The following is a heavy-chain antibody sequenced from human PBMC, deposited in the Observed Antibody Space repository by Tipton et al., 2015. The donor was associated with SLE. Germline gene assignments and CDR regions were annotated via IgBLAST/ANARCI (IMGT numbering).Heavy chain of an antibody. D-gene: IGHD3-3*01. CDR3: ARLGLDNDFWSGSWFDP. V-gene: IGHV4-39*07. Sequence: LRLSCTVSGGSISSSSYYWGWIRQPPGMGLEWIGSIYHSGSTYYNPCLKSRVTISVDTSKNQFSLKLSSATAADTAVYYCARLGLDNDFWSGSWFDPWGQGTLVSVSS. J-gene: IGHJ5*02. CDR1: GGSISSSSYY. CDR2: IYHSGST.